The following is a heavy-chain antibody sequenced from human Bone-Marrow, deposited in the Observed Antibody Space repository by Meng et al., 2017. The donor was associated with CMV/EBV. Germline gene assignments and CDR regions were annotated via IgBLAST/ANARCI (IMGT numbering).Heavy chain of an antibody. D-gene: IGHD2-2*02. CDR1: GFTFSSYS. Sequence: GESLKISCAASGFTFSSYSMNWVRQAPGKGLEWVSYISSSSSTIYYADSVKGRFTISRDNAKNSLYLQMNSLRAEDTAVYYCARESRCSSTSCYTGSLGRTNGYFDYWAQGTLVTVSS. CDR3: ARESRCSSTSCYTGSLGRTNGYFDY. CDR2: ISSSSSTI. J-gene: IGHJ4*02. V-gene: IGHV3-48*04.